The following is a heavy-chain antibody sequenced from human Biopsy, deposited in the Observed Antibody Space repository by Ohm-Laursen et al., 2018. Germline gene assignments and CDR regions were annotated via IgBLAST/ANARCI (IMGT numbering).Heavy chain of an antibody. CDR3: ATKLTGYFHH. J-gene: IGHJ1*01. CDR1: GGTFSNYG. D-gene: IGHD3-9*01. V-gene: IGHV1-69*06. CDR2: NIPILGTG. Sequence: SSVKVSCKTPGGTFSNYGVNWVRQAPGQGLGWLGGNIPILGTGNYAQKFQDRVTVAADTSTSTATMELRSLRSDDTAVYYCATKLTGYFHHWGQGTLVIVSS.